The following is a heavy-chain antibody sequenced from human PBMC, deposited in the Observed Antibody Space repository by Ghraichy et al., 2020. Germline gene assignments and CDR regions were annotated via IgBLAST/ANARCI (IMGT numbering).Heavy chain of an antibody. J-gene: IGHJ4*02. V-gene: IGHV1-2*02. D-gene: IGHD3-10*01. CDR1: GYTFTGYY. CDR3: ARDWARDYYGSGSREGLGYDY. Sequence: ASVKVSCKASGYTFTGYYMHWVRQAPGQGLEWMGWINPNSGGTNYTQKFQGRVTMTRDTSISTAYMELSRLRSDDTAVYYCARDWARDYYGSGSREGLGYDYWGQGTLVTVSS. CDR2: INPNSGGT.